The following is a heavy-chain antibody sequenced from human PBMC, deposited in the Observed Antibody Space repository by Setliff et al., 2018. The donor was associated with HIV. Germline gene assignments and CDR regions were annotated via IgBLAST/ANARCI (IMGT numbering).Heavy chain of an antibody. CDR1: GFTFSNYD. CDR2: VSGSGGFT. Sequence: GGSLRLSCAASGFTFSNYDMTWVRQAPGKGLEWVSGVSGSGGFTSYADSVKGRFTISRHNSKNTLYLHMNSLRAEDTAVYYCARPLDTASDYWGQGTLVTVSS. J-gene: IGHJ4*02. V-gene: IGHV3-23*01. CDR3: ARPLDTASDY. D-gene: IGHD5-18*01.